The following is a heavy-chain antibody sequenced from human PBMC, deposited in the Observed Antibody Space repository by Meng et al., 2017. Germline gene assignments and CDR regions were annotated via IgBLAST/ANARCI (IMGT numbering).Heavy chain of an antibody. J-gene: IGHJ5*02. CDR3: ARRRGGSSDWFDP. Sequence: VQQQQLGAGLLKLSGTLSLACAVYGGSFSGYYWIWIGQPPGKGLEWIGEINHSGSTNYNPSLKSRVTISVDTSKNQFSLKLSSVTAADTAVYYCARRRGGSSDWFDPWGQGTLVTVSS. CDR2: INHSGST. V-gene: IGHV4-34*01. CDR1: GGSFSGYY. D-gene: IGHD6-6*01.